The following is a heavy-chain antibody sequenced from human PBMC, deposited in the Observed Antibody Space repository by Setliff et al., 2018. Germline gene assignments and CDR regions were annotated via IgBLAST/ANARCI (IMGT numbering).Heavy chain of an antibody. CDR2: VFYNGAA. V-gene: IGHV4-61*01. Sequence: SETLSLTCTVSGDPISGAKYYWSWIRQPPGKGLEFIGYVFYNGAAKSNPSLKSRVTMSVDTSKNQFSLKLSSVTAADTAVYYCARDRTYYGSGTYTRWFDYWGQGTLVTVSS. CDR3: ARDRTYYGSGTYTRWFDY. J-gene: IGHJ4*02. D-gene: IGHD3-10*01. CDR1: GDPISGAKYY.